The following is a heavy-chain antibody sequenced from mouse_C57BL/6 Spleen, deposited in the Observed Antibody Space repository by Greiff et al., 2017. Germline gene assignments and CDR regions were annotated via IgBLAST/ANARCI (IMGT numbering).Heavy chain of an antibody. CDR2: ISSGGSYT. J-gene: IGHJ1*03. CDR1: GFTFSSYG. V-gene: IGHV5-6*02. Sequence: EVKVVESGGDLVKPGGSLKLSCAASGFTFSSYGMSWVRQTPDKRLEWVATISSGGSYTYYPDSVKGRFTISRDNAKNTLYLQMSSLKSEDTAMYYCARRYYYGSSYPLWYFDVWGTGTTVTVSS. CDR3: ARRYYYGSSYPLWYFDV. D-gene: IGHD1-1*01.